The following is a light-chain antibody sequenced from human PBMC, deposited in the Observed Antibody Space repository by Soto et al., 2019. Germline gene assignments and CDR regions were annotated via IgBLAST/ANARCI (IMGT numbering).Light chain of an antibody. V-gene: IGLV3-9*01. CDR2: RDT. CDR3: HVWDSSTVV. CDR1: NIGSKN. Sequence: SYELTQPLSVSVALGQTARITCEGNNIGSKNVHWYQQKPGQAPVLVIYRDTNRPSGIPERFSGSNSGNTATLTISRAQGGDESDYYCHVWDSSTVVFGGGTQLTVL. J-gene: IGLJ2*01.